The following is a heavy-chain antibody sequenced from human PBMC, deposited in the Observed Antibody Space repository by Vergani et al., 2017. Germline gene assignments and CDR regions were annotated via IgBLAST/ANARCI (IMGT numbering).Heavy chain of an antibody. Sequence: QLQLQESGPGLVKPSETLSLTCTVSGYSISSGYYWGWIRQPPGKGLEWIGSIYHSGSTYYNPSLKSRVTISVDTSKNQFSLKLSSVTAADTAVYYCARDSGYGSGSYYRYWGQGTLVTVSS. V-gene: IGHV4-38-2*02. D-gene: IGHD3-10*01. J-gene: IGHJ4*02. CDR1: GYSISSGYY. CDR3: ARDSGYGSGSYYRY. CDR2: IYHSGST.